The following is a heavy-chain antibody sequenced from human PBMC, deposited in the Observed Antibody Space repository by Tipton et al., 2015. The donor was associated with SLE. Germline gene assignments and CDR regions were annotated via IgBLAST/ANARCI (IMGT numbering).Heavy chain of an antibody. Sequence: TLSLSCTVSGGSISSYYWGWIRQPPGKRLEWIGSIYYTGSTYYNPSLKSRVTMSVDTSENQFSLKLSSVTAADTAVYYCARHCQIYSFVYWGQGSLVTVSS. J-gene: IGHJ4*02. D-gene: IGHD2-21*01. V-gene: IGHV4-39*07. CDR3: ARHCQIYSFVY. CDR2: IYYTGST. CDR1: GGSISSYY.